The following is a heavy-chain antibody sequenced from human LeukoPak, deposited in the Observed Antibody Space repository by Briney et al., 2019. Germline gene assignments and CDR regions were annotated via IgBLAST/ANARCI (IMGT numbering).Heavy chain of an antibody. J-gene: IGHJ6*02. D-gene: IGHD2-2*02. Sequence: GESLQISCKGSGYSSTSYWIGRVRQMPAKDLEWMGIIYPGDSDTRYSPSFQGQVTISADKSISTAYLQWSSLKASDTAMYYCAREPDHCSSTSCYNQNYYYYGMDVWGQGTTVTVSS. CDR1: GYSSTSYW. CDR3: AREPDHCSSTSCYNQNYYYYGMDV. CDR2: IYPGDSDT. V-gene: IGHV5-51*01.